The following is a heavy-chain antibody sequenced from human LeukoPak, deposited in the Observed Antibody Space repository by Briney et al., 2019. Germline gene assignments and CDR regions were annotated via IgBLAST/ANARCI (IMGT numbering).Heavy chain of an antibody. CDR2: IYSGGST. Sequence: GGSLRLSCAASGFTVSSNYMSWVRQAPGKGLEWVSVIYSGGSTYYADSVKGRFNIYRENSKNTLYLQMNSLRAEDTAVYYCARQRIVGGTELSGYFDLWGRGTLVTVSS. J-gene: IGHJ2*01. CDR1: GFTVSSNY. D-gene: IGHD1-26*01. V-gene: IGHV3-53*01. CDR3: ARQRIVGGTELSGYFDL.